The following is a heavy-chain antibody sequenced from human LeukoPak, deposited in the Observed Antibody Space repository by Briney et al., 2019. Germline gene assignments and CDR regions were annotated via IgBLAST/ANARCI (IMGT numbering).Heavy chain of an antibody. D-gene: IGHD3-22*01. Sequence: SETLSLTCAVYGGSFSGYYWSWIRQPPGKGLEWIGEINHSGSTNYNPSLKSRVTISVDTSKNQFSPKLSSVTAADTAVYYCARVTYYYDSSGYFDPYAEYFQHWGQGTLVTVSS. V-gene: IGHV4-34*01. CDR3: ARVTYYYDSSGYFDPYAEYFQH. CDR2: INHSGST. CDR1: GGSFSGYY. J-gene: IGHJ1*01.